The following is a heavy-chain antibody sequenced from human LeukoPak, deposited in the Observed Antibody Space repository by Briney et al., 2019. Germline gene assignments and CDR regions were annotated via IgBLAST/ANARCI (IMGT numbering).Heavy chain of an antibody. CDR2: IYYSGST. D-gene: IGHD3-9*01. Sequence: RSSETLSLTCTVSGGSISSGDYYWRWIRQPPGKGLEWIGYIYYSGSTYYNPSLKSRVTISVDTSKNQFSLKLSSVTAADTAVYYCARLLYYDILTSDAFDIWGQGTRVTVSS. CDR3: ARLLYYDILTSDAFDI. V-gene: IGHV4-30-4*01. J-gene: IGHJ3*02. CDR1: GGSISSGDYY.